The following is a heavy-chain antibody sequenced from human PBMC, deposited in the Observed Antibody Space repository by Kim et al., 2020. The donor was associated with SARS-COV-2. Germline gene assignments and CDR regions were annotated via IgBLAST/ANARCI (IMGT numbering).Heavy chain of an antibody. CDR2: SSYI. D-gene: IGHD7-27*01. V-gene: IGHV3-21*01. CDR3: AATWGGGY. Sequence: SSYIYYADSVKGRFTISRDNAKNSLYLQMNSLRAEDTAVYYCAATWGGGYWGQGTLVTVSS. J-gene: IGHJ4*02.